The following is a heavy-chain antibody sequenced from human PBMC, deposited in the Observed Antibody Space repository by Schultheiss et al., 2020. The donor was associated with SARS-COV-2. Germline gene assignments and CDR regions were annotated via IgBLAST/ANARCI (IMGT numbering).Heavy chain of an antibody. Sequence: SQTLSLTCAISGDSVSSNSAAWNWIRQSPSRGLEWLGRTYYRSKWYNDYAVSVKSRITINPDTSKNQFSLQLNSVTPEDTAVYYCARDGGRDGYNWGYYYYYGMDVWGQGTTVTVSS. D-gene: IGHD5-24*01. V-gene: IGHV6-1*01. J-gene: IGHJ6*02. CDR1: GDSVSSNSAA. CDR3: ARDGGRDGYNWGYYYYYGMDV. CDR2: TYYRSKWYN.